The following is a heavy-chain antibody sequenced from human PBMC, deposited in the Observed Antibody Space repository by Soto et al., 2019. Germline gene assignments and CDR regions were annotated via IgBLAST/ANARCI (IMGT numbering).Heavy chain of an antibody. CDR2: IYYSGST. CDR1: GGSISSGDYY. CDR3: AGSQYCSGGSCYSRTYYFDY. V-gene: IGHV4-31*03. Sequence: QVQLQESGPGLVKPSQTLSLTCTVSGGSISSGDYYWSWIRQHPGKGLEWIGYIYYSGSTYYNPSLKSRVTISVDTSKNQFSLKLSSVTAADTAVYYCAGSQYCSGGSCYSRTYYFDYWGQGTLVTVSS. D-gene: IGHD2-15*01. J-gene: IGHJ4*02.